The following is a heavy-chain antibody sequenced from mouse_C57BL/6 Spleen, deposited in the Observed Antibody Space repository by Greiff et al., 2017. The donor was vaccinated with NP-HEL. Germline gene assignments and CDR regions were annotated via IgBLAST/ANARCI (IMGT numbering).Heavy chain of an antibody. V-gene: IGHV1-50*01. CDR2: IDPSDSYT. D-gene: IGHD1-1*01. J-gene: IGHJ1*03. Sequence: QVQLQQPGAELVKPGASVKLSCKASGYTFTSYWMQWVKQRPGQGLEWIGEIDPSDSYTNYNQKFKGKATLTVDTSSSTAYMQLSSLTSEDSAVYYCARGGYGSSVWYFDVWGTGTTVTVSS. CDR1: GYTFTSYW. CDR3: ARGGYGSSVWYFDV.